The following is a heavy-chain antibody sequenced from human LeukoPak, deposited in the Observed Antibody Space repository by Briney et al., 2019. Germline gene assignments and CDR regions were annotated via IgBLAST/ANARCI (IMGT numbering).Heavy chain of an antibody. CDR1: GYTFTSYD. V-gene: IGHV1-8*01. CDR3: ARTDNWFDP. CDR2: MNTNSGKT. Sequence: VASVKVSCKASGYTFTSYDINWVRQATGQGPEWMGWMNTNSGKTGYAQEFQGRVTMTRDTSISTAYMELSNLKSEDTAVYYCARTDNWFDPWGQGTLVIVSS. J-gene: IGHJ5*02.